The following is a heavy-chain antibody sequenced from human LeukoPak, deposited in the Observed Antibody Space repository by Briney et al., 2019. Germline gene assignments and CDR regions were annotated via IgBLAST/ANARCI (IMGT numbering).Heavy chain of an antibody. CDR3: ARDQGAYSSGDFDY. Sequence: ASVKVSCKASGGTFSSYAISWVRQAPGQGLEWMGWISAYNGNTNYAQKLQGRVTMTTDTSTSTAYMELRSLRSDDTAVYYCARDQGAYSSGDFDYWGQGTLVTVSS. CDR1: GGTFSSYA. J-gene: IGHJ4*02. CDR2: ISAYNGNT. V-gene: IGHV1-18*01. D-gene: IGHD6-19*01.